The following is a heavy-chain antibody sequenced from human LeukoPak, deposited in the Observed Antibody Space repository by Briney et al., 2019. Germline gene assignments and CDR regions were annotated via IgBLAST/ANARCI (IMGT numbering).Heavy chain of an antibody. CDR3: ASRHCSGGGCYFAGADPFDY. D-gene: IGHD2-15*01. V-gene: IGHV3-NL1*01. J-gene: IGHJ4*02. CDR1: GFTFSSYG. Sequence: GGSLRLSCVASGFTFSSYGMHWVRQAPGKGLEWVSVIYSGGNIYYIDSVKGRFTISRDTSKNTLYLQMNSLRAEDTAVYYCASRHCSGGGCYFAGADPFDYWGQGTLVTVSS. CDR2: IYSGGNI.